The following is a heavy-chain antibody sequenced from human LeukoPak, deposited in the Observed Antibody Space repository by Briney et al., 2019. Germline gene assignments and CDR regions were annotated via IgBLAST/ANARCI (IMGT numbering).Heavy chain of an antibody. V-gene: IGHV3-30*02. Sequence: GGSLRLSCGASGFTFSSYGIHWVRQAPGKGLEWVAFIHYDGSSKYYADSVRSRFTISRDNSKNTLYLQMNSLRVEDTAVYYCTKDPTGTSAFDVWGQGTMVTVSS. CDR2: IHYDGSSK. CDR3: TKDPTGTSAFDV. CDR1: GFTFSSYG. J-gene: IGHJ3*01. D-gene: IGHD1-1*01.